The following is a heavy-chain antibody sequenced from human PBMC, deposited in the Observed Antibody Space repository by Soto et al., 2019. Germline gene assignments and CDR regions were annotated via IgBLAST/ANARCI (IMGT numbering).Heavy chain of an antibody. Sequence: GASVKVSCKASGYTFTSYYMHWVRQAPGQGLEWMGIINPSGGSTSYAQKFQGRVTMTRDTSTSTVYMELSSLRSEDTAVYYCARGPLITIFGVVIMVDYWGQGTLVTVSS. CDR2: INPSGGST. J-gene: IGHJ4*02. D-gene: IGHD3-3*01. CDR3: ARGPLITIFGVVIMVDY. V-gene: IGHV1-46*01. CDR1: GYTFTSYY.